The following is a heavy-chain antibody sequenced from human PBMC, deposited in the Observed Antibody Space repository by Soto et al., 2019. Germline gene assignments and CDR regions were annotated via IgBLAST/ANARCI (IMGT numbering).Heavy chain of an antibody. CDR3: ARARSPRGLGVVIDDYYYGMDV. CDR1: GFTFSSYS. V-gene: IGHV3-21*01. CDR2: ISSSSSYI. J-gene: IGHJ6*02. Sequence: EVQLVESGGGLVKPGGSLRLSCAASGFTFSSYSMNWVRQAPGKGLEWVSSISSSSSYIYYADSVKGPFTISRDNAKNSQYLQINSPGAEATSVYYWARARSPRGLGVVIDDYYYGMDVWGQVTTVTVSS. D-gene: IGHD3-3*01.